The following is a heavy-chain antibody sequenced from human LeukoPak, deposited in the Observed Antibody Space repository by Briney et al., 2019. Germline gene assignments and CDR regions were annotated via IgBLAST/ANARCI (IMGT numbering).Heavy chain of an antibody. J-gene: IGHJ4*02. V-gene: IGHV3-23*01. CDR1: GFTFSSYA. CDR3: AKDDFGVVADY. D-gene: IGHD3-3*01. Sequence: GASLRLSCAASGFTFSSYAMSWFRQAPGKGLEWVSAISGSGGSTYYADSVKGRFTISRDNSKNTLYLQMNSLRAEDTAVYYCAKDDFGVVADYWGQGTLVTVSS. CDR2: ISGSGGST.